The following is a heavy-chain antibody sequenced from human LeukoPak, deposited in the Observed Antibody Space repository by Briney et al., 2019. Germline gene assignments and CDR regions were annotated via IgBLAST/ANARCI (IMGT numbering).Heavy chain of an antibody. CDR2: INPNSGGT. CDR1: GYTFTGYY. Sequence: ASVKVSCKASGYTFTGYYMHWVRQAPGQGLEWMGWINPNSGGTNYAQKFQGRVTMTRDTSISTAFMELSRLRSDDTAVYCCASGSYARDAFDIWGQGTMVTVSS. CDR3: ASGSYARDAFDI. D-gene: IGHD1-26*01. V-gene: IGHV1-2*02. J-gene: IGHJ3*02.